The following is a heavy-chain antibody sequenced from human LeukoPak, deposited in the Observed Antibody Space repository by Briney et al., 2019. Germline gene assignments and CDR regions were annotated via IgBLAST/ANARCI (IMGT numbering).Heavy chain of an antibody. J-gene: IGHJ4*02. Sequence: GGSLRLSCTTSGFAFSDYWMSWVRQAPGKGLEWLAIINQDGSQTSYVDSVRGRFTVSRDNAKNSLYLQMNSLRADDTAVYYCAGDYSPRYSGYDWVYWGREPWSPSPQ. CDR1: GFAFSDYW. V-gene: IGHV3-7*01. CDR3: AGDYSPRYSGYDWVY. D-gene: IGHD5-12*01. CDR2: INQDGSQT.